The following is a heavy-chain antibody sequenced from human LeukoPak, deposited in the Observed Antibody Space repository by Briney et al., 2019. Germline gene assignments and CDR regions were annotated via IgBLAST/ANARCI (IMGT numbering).Heavy chain of an antibody. J-gene: IGHJ4*02. CDR1: GFTFSSYS. CDR2: ISHSGGRT. V-gene: IGHV3-23*01. CDR3: AKADRVASAATLDY. D-gene: IGHD2-15*01. Sequence: PGGSLRLSCAASGFTFSSYSMNWVRQAPGKGLEWVSTISHSGGRTYYADSLEGRFAISRDNSKNTLFLQMNSLRAEDTAVYYCAKADRVASAATLDYWGQGTLVTVSS.